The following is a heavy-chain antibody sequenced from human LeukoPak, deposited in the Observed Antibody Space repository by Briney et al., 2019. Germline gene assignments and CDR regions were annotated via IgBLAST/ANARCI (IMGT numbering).Heavy chain of an antibody. D-gene: IGHD6-19*01. Sequence: PGGSLRLSCAASGFTFSSYAMSCVRQPPGRVLEWVSAISGIGSSTYYADSVKGRFTISRDNSKNTLYLQMNSLRAEDTAVYYCAKVPSSSGRGYFDYWGQGTLVTVSS. V-gene: IGHV3-23*01. CDR3: AKVPSSSGRGYFDY. J-gene: IGHJ4*02. CDR2: ISGIGSST. CDR1: GFTFSSYA.